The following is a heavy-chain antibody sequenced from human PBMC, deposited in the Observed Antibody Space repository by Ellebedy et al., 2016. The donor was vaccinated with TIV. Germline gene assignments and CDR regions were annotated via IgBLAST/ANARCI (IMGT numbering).Heavy chain of an antibody. J-gene: IGHJ4*02. D-gene: IGHD3-22*01. CDR2: ISADGSST. V-gene: IGHV3-23*01. CDR1: GFSFSAFA. CDR3: AKGSSSGFNYDRVGFEY. Sequence: GGSLRLSCAASGFSFSAFAMHWVRQAPGKGLEWLSVISADGSSTYHADSVKGRFTITRDNSKNTLYLQMSRLRNEDTAVYFCAKGSSSGFNYDRVGFEYWGQGTLVTVSS.